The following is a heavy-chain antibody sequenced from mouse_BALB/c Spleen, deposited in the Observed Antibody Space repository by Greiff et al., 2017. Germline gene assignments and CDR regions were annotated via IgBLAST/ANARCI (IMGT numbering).Heavy chain of an antibody. CDR2: ISSGSSTI. Sequence: EVMLVESGGGLVKPGGSLKLSCAASGFTFSSYAMSWVRQSPEKRLEWVAEISSGSSTIYYADTVKGRFTISRDNPKNTLFLQMTSLRSEDTAMYYCARDWDGGYAMDYWGQGTSVTVSS. D-gene: IGHD4-1*01. V-gene: IGHV5-9-4*01. CDR3: ARDWDGGYAMDY. CDR1: GFTFSSYA. J-gene: IGHJ4*01.